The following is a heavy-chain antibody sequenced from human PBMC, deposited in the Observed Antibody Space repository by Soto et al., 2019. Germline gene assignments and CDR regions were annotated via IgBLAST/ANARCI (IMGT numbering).Heavy chain of an antibody. CDR2: IKSKTDGGTT. CDR3: TTDRGRRAGYAQDY. J-gene: IGHJ4*02. Sequence: EVQLVESGGGLVKPGGSLRLSCAASGFTFSDAWMSWVRQAPGKGLEWVGRIKSKTDGGTTDYAAPAKGRFNISRDDSKDTLYLQMNSLKTDDTAVYYCTTDRGRRAGYAQDYWGQGTLVTVSS. V-gene: IGHV3-15*01. D-gene: IGHD5-18*01. CDR1: GFTFSDAW.